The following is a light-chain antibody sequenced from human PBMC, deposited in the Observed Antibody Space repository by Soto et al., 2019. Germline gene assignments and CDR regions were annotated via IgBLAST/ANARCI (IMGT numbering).Light chain of an antibody. CDR2: DAS. CDR3: QQRSNWPWT. J-gene: IGKJ1*01. V-gene: IGKV3-11*01. CDR1: QSVSSY. Sequence: EIVLTQSPATLSLSPGERATLSCRASQSVSSYLAWYQQKPGQAPRLLMYDASNRATGIPARFSGSGSGTGFTLIISSLEPEDFAVYYCQQRSNWPWTFGQGTKVDI.